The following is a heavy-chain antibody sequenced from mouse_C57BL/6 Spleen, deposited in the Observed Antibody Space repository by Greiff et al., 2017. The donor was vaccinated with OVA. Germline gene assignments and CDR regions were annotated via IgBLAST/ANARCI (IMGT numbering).Heavy chain of an antibody. V-gene: IGHV5-6*01. J-gene: IGHJ2*01. CDR1: GFTFSSYG. D-gene: IGHD2-4*01. CDR3: AVGGMSTTEGGYYFDY. CDR2: ISSGGSYT. Sequence: EVMLVESGGDLVKPGGSLKLSCAASGFTFSSYGMSWVRQTPDKRLEWVATISSGGSYTYYPDSVKGRFTIARDNAKNTLYLQMSSLKSEDTAMYYCAVGGMSTTEGGYYFDYWGQGTTLTVSS.